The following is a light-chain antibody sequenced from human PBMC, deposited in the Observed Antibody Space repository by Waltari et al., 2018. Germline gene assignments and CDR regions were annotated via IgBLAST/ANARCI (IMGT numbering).Light chain of an antibody. CDR3: SVWDDSLNGQVL. V-gene: IGLV1-44*01. J-gene: IGLJ2*01. Sequence: QSLLTQPPSASGTSGQTITISCSGSSFNFGGYALSWYQQPPGTAPKLLIHSNNRRPPGVPDRFSSSQSGPSASLAISWLQSADEGDYYCSVWDDSLNGQVLFGGGTKLTVV. CDR2: SNN. CDR1: SFNFGGYA.